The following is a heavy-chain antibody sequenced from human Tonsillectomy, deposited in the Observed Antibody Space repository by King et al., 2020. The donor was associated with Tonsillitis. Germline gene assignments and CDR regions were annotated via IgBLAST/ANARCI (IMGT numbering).Heavy chain of an antibody. J-gene: IGHJ4*02. Sequence: VQLVESGGGVVQPGRSLRLSCAASGFTFSSYGMHWVRQASCKGLEWVAVILYEGSNVYYADSVKGRFTIPRDNSKNTLYVQMNSLRAEDTVVDYCAKDSSSSQYYLDDWGQGTLVTVSA. D-gene: IGHD6-6*01. CDR3: AKDSSSSQYYLDD. CDR2: ILYEGSNV. V-gene: IGHV3-30*18. CDR1: GFTFSSYG.